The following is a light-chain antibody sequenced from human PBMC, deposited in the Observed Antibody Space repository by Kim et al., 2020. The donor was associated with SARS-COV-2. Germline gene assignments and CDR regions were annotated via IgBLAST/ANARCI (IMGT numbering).Light chain of an antibody. V-gene: IGKV1-9*01. CDR3: QQLHTYPLT. CDR2: AAS. CDR1: QGISRD. J-gene: IGKJ3*01. Sequence: ASVGDRVTIPCRASQGISRDLAWYQQKPGNPPKLLIYAASTLQSGVPARFSGSGSGTDFTLTITSRQPEDFATYSCQQLHTYPLTFGPGTKVDIK.